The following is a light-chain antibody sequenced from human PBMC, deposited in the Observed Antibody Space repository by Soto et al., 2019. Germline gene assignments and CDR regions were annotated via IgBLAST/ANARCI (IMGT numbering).Light chain of an antibody. Sequence: DIQLTQSPSFLSASVGDRVTITCRASQGISSYLAWYQQKPGKAPNLLIYAASTLQSGGPSRFSGSGSGTAITLTISSLQTEDFATYYCQQLNSYPPFFGGGTKVEIK. V-gene: IGKV1-9*01. CDR3: QQLNSYPPF. CDR1: QGISSY. CDR2: AAS. J-gene: IGKJ4*01.